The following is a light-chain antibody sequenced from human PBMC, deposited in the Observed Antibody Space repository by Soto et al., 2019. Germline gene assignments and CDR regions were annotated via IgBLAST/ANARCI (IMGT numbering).Light chain of an antibody. J-gene: IGLJ3*02. CDR1: SGDIGSYNR. CDR2: EVN. CDR3: SSSAGIYHYLV. V-gene: IGLV2-8*01. Sequence: QSALTQPASVSGSPGQSITISCTGTSGDIGSYNRVSWYQQHPGKAPRLMIYEVNKRPSGVPDRFSGSKSGYTASLTVSGLQTEDEAFYYCSSSAGIYHYLVFGGGTQLTVL.